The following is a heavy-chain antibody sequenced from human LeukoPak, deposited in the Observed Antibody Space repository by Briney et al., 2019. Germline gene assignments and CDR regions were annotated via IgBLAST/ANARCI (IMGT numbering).Heavy chain of an antibody. CDR2: IGRGIT. V-gene: IGHV3-48*04. Sequence: GGSLRLSCAASGFTFSSYSMNWVRQAPGKGLEWVSHIGRGITYADSVKGRFTISRDNTKSSVYLQMNSLRSDDTAVYYCARVPSLIAAADYWGQGTLVTVSS. D-gene: IGHD6-13*01. CDR3: ARVPSLIAAADY. CDR1: GFTFSSYS. J-gene: IGHJ4*02.